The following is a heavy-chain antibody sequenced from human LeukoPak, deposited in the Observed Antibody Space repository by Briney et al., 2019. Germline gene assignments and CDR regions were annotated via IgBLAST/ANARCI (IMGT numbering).Heavy chain of an antibody. CDR3: ARDGLLGYFDY. V-gene: IGHV3-30-3*01. D-gene: IGHD7-27*01. J-gene: IGHJ4*02. CDR2: ISYDGSNK. CDR1: GFTFSSYA. Sequence: GRSLRLSCAASGFTFSSYAMHWGRQAPGKGLEWVAVISYDGSNKYYADSVKGRFTISRDNSKNTLYLQMNSLRAEDTAVYYCARDGLLGYFDYWGQGTLVTVSS.